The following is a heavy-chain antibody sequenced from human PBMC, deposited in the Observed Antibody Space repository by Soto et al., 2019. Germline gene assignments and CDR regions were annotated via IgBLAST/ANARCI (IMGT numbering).Heavy chain of an antibody. J-gene: IGHJ5*02. CDR1: GYTLTCYA. D-gene: IGHD3-16*01. Sequence: GGSVKVSCKASGYTLTCYAMHLVRQAPGQRLDWMGWINAGNGNTKYSQKFQGRVTITRDTSASTAYMELSSLRSEDTVVYYCARAGDVPWKNWFDPWGQGTLVTVSS. CDR2: INAGNGNT. V-gene: IGHV1-3*01. CDR3: ARAGDVPWKNWFDP.